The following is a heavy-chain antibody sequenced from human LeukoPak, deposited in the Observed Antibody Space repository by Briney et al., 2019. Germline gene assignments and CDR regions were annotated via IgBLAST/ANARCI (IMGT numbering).Heavy chain of an antibody. J-gene: IGHJ4*02. D-gene: IGHD5-18*01. CDR1: GFTFSSYA. V-gene: IGHV3-23*01. Sequence: GGSLRLSCAASGFTFSSYAMSWVRQAPGKGLEWVSGISGSGGSTYYADSVKGRFTISRDSPKNTLYLQMNSLRAEDTAIYYCAKDPSAGYTLLRDYWGQGALVTVSS. CDR3: AKDPSAGYTLLRDY. CDR2: ISGSGGST.